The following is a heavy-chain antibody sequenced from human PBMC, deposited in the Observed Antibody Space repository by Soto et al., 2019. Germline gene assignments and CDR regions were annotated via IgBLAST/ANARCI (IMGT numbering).Heavy chain of an antibody. CDR3: ARDISGWYFDY. CDR2: IWYDGSNK. V-gene: IGHV3-33*01. CDR1: GFTFSSYG. J-gene: IGHJ4*02. D-gene: IGHD6-19*01. Sequence: QVQLVESGGGVVQPGRSLRLSCAASGFTFSSYGMHWVRQAPGKWLEWVAVIWYDGSNKYYADSVKGRFTISRDNSKNTLYLQMNSLRAEDTAVYYCARDISGWYFDYWGQGTLVTVSS.